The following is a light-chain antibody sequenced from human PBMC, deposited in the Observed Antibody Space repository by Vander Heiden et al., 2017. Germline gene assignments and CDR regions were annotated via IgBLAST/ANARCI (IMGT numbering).Light chain of an antibody. CDR3: SSFAGSNTWV. Sequence: SPPPPPPSSSAPPRPSVTISCTGSSSDVGGRDRVSWYQQYPGNAPNLLFFEVNKRPAGVPDRFSGSKSGTTASLTVSGLQAEDEADYYCSSFAGSNTWVFGGGTKLTVL. J-gene: IGLJ3*02. CDR2: EVN. V-gene: IGLV2-8*01. CDR1: SSDVGGRDR.